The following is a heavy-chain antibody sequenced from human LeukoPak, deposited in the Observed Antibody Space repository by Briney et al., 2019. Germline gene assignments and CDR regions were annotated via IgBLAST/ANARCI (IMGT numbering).Heavy chain of an antibody. CDR2: IKQDGSEK. J-gene: IGHJ4*02. CDR1: GFTFSSYW. CDR3: VTHSSWRRY. V-gene: IGHV3-7*03. Sequence: GGSLRLSCAASGFTFSSYWLSWVRQAPGKGLEWVANIKQDGSEKYYVDSVKGRFTISRDNSKNTLYLQMNSLRAEDTAVYYCVTHSSWRRYWGQGTLVTVSS. D-gene: IGHD6-13*01.